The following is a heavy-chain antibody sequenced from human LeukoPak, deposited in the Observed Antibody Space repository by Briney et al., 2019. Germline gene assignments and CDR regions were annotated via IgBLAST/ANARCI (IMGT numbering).Heavy chain of an antibody. CDR1: GLPFHEYP. J-gene: IGHJ4*02. D-gene: IGHD6-13*01. CDR3: TKDSQYSSTCYMPGAFDY. Sequence: GRSLRLSCTASGLPFHEYPMHWLRQVPGEGLEWVSGFSWNSAGIGYADSVKGRFTISRDNAKNYLYLQMNSLSDEDTALYYCTKDSQYSSTCYMPGAFDYWGQGTLVTVSS. V-gene: IGHV3-9*01. CDR2: FSWNSAGI.